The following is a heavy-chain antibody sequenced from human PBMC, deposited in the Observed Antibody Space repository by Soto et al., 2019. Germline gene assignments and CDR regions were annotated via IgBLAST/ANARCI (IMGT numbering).Heavy chain of an antibody. D-gene: IGHD4-17*01. CDR2: ILSTGDT. J-gene: IGHJ3*02. CDR1: GFTFSLYA. V-gene: IGHV3-23*01. CDR3: AKVYGNFYHAFPI. Sequence: EEQLLESGGGLVQPGGSLRLSYAASGFTFSLYAMAWVRQAPGKGLEWVSTILSTGDTYYADSARGRFTISRDNSKNTVYLLMNSLRAEDTALYYCAKVYGNFYHAFPIWGQGTMVTVSS.